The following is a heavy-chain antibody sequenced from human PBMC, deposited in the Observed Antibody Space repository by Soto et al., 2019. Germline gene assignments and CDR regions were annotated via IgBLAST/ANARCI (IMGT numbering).Heavy chain of an antibody. Sequence: QLQLQESGPGLVKPSETLSLTCTVSGGSISSSSYYWGWIRQPPGKGLEWIVSIYYSGSTYYNPSLKSRVTISVDTSKNQFSLKLSSVTAADTTVYYCAAARYYYYYMDVWGKGTTVTVSS. V-gene: IGHV4-39*01. CDR2: IYYSGST. CDR3: AAARYYYYYMDV. D-gene: IGHD6-6*01. J-gene: IGHJ6*03. CDR1: GGSISSSSYY.